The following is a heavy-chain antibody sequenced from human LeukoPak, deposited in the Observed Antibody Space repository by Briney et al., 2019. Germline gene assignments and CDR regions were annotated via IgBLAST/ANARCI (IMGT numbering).Heavy chain of an antibody. CDR2: IYRDGSTT. D-gene: IGHD3-10*01. CDR1: GFGFSRYW. CDR3: ARDRRTLWFGDYYYYMDV. J-gene: IGHJ6*03. Sequence: GGSLRLSCAASGFGFSRYWMHWVRQALGTGLKWVSRIYRDGSTTDYADSVKGRFTISRDNAKNSLYLQMNSLRAGDTAVYYCARDRRTLWFGDYYYYMDVWGKGTTVTISS. V-gene: IGHV3-74*01.